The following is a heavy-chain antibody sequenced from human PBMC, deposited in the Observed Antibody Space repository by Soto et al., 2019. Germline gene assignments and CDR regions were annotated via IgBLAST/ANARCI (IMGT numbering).Heavy chain of an antibody. D-gene: IGHD6-19*01. J-gene: IGHJ5*02. V-gene: IGHV1-18*01. CDR1: GYTFTSYG. Sequence: QVQLVQSGAEVKKPGASVKVSCKASGYTFTSYGISWVRQAPGQGLEWMGWISAYNGNTNYAQKLQGRVTMTTDTSTRTGYMERRSLRSDDPAVYYCARSPLLQWLGPWGQGTLLTVSS. CDR3: ARSPLLQWLGP. CDR2: ISAYNGNT.